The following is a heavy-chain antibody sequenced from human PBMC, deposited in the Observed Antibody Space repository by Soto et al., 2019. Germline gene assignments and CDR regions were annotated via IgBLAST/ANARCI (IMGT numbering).Heavy chain of an antibody. V-gene: IGHV3-48*01. CDR3: ASDDFWSGYYEAFDI. D-gene: IGHD3-3*01. CDR1: GFTFSSYS. J-gene: IGHJ3*02. CDR2: ISSSSSTI. Sequence: GGSLRLSCAASGFTFSSYSMNWVRQAPGKGLEWVSYISSSSSTIYYADSVKGRFTISRDNSKNTLYLQMNSLRAEDTAVYYCASDDFWSGYYEAFDIWGQGTMVTVSS.